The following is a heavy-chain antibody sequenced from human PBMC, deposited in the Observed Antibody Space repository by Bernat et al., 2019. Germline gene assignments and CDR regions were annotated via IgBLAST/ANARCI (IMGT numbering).Heavy chain of an antibody. D-gene: IGHD2-15*01. CDR1: GGSISSYY. CDR2: IYYSGST. J-gene: IGHJ5*02. Sequence: QVQLQESGPGLVKPSETLSLTCTVSGGSISSYYWSWIRQPPGKGLEWIGYIYYSGSTNYNPSLKSRVTISVDTSKNQFFLKLTSVTAADKAVDYCARTRLDCSGGSCYPSPRPATNWFDPWGQGTLVTVSS. V-gene: IGHV4-59*01. CDR3: ARTRLDCSGGSCYPSPRPATNWFDP.